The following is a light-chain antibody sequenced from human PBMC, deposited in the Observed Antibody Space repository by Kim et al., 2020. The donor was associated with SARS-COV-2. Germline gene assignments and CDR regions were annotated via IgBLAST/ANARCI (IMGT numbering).Light chain of an antibody. CDR2: SND. CDR3: AAWDDSLNGSV. Sequence: SELTQPPSASGTPGQRVTISCSGSRSNIGSNVVNWYQQLPGTAPKLLIYSNDYRPSGVPDRFSGSKSGTSASLDISGLQSEDEADYYCAAWDDSLNGSVFGGGTQLTVL. V-gene: IGLV1-44*01. J-gene: IGLJ3*02. CDR1: RSNIGSNV.